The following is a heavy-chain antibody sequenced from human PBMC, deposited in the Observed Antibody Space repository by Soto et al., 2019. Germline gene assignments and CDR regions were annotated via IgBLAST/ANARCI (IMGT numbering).Heavy chain of an antibody. V-gene: IGHV1-18*01. J-gene: IGHJ4*02. CDR1: GYTFTNYA. Sequence: QVQLVQSGGALKKPGASVKVSCKASGYTFTNYAISWVRQAPGRGLEWMGWVNTYNGNPNYAQIFQGRVTMTTDTPTGTAYMELRGLKSDDSAIYYCARDSQYSTSWQRFDSWGQGTLVTVSS. CDR2: VNTYNGNP. D-gene: IGHD6-13*01. CDR3: ARDSQYSTSWQRFDS.